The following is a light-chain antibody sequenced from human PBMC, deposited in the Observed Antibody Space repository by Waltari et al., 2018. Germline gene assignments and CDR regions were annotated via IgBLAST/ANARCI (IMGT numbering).Light chain of an antibody. CDR2: SAS. CDR3: QQYGYAPLT. V-gene: IGKV3-20*01. J-gene: IGKJ4*01. Sequence: EIVLTQSPGTLSLSPGERATLSCRASQSVNSRYLAWYQQQPGQAPRLLISSASTRATGIPASFSLSADGTDYSHTIRAVEPEDCAVYYCQQYGYAPLTFGGGTKVEIK. CDR1: QSVNSRY.